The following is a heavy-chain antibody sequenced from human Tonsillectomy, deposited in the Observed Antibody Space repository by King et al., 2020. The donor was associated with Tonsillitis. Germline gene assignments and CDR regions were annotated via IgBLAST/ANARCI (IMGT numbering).Heavy chain of an antibody. CDR3: ASSDTARDAFDI. V-gene: IGHV4-59*01. Sequence: QLQESGPGLVKPSETLSLTCTVSGGSISSYYWSWIRQPPGKGLEWIGYIYYSGSTNYNPSLKSRITISVDTSKNQLSLKLSSVTAADTAVYYCASSDTARDAFDIWGPAPMVTVSS. J-gene: IGHJ3*02. D-gene: IGHD5-18*01. CDR2: IYYSGST. CDR1: GGSISSYY.